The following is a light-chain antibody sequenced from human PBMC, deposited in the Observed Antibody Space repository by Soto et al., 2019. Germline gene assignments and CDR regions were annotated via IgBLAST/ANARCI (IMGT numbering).Light chain of an antibody. CDR1: SSDVGSFNY. J-gene: IGLJ1*01. Sequence: QSALAQPASVSGSPGQSITISCTGTSSDVGSFNYVSWYQQVPGKAPKLLIYEVTKRPSGVSNRFSGSKSGNTASLTISGLQAEDEADYYCMSRTGSVTYVFGTGTKLTVL. V-gene: IGLV2-14*01. CDR3: MSRTGSVTYV. CDR2: EVT.